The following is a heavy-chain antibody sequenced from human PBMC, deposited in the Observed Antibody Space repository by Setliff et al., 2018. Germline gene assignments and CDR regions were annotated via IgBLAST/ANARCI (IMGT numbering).Heavy chain of an antibody. V-gene: IGHV4-4*02. CDR3: VRTDYSDGRYSMDV. CDR2: INHSGNT. J-gene: IGHJ6*03. Sequence: LSLTCAVSGDSICSGNWWSWVRQPQAKGLEWIGEINHSGNTNYNPSLKSRVTISVDKSTNQFSLKLNSVTAADTAVYYCVRTDYSDGRYSMDVWGKGTTVTVSS. D-gene: IGHD6-19*01. CDR1: GDSICSGNW.